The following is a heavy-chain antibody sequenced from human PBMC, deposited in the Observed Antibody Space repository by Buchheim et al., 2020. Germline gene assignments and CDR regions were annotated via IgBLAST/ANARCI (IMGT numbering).Heavy chain of an antibody. CDR3: TTSVTVTGTTEY. Sequence: EVQLVESGGGLVKPGGSLRVSCAASGFPFSNAWMNWVRQAPGKGLEWVGRIKRVSFGETREYAAPVRGRFTISRCDSKNRMSLQMNSLKTEDTAVYYCTTSVTVTGTTEYWGQGTL. CDR2: IKRVSFGETR. D-gene: IGHD1-1*01. J-gene: IGHJ4*02. V-gene: IGHV3-15*07. CDR1: GFPFSNAW.